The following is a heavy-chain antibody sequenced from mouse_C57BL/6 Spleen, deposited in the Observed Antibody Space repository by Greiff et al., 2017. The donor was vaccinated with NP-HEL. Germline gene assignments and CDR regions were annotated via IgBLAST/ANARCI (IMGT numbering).Heavy chain of an antibody. CDR1: GFTFSDYG. CDR2: ISSGSSTI. J-gene: IGHJ4*01. CDR3: ARGSYYDYGEYYAMDY. Sequence: EVQLVESGGGLVKPGGSLKLSCAASGFTFSDYGMHWVRQAPEKGLEWVAYISSGSSTIYYADTVKGRFTISRDNAKNTLFLQMTRLRSEDTAMYYCARGSYYDYGEYYAMDYWGQGTSVTVSS. V-gene: IGHV5-17*01. D-gene: IGHD2-4*01.